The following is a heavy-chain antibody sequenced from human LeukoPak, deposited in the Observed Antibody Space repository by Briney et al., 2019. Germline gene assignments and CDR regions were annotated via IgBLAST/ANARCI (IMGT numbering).Heavy chain of an antibody. D-gene: IGHD3-10*01. CDR3: ARVGSYCFEY. Sequence: SQTLSLTCTVSGGSISTYYWSWIRQPPGKGLEWIGYIDYSGATNYNPSLKSRVTMSVDTSKHQFSLKLSSVTAADTAVYYCARVGSYCFEYWGQGTLVTVSS. V-gene: IGHV4-59*01. CDR2: IDYSGAT. CDR1: GGSISTYY. J-gene: IGHJ4*02.